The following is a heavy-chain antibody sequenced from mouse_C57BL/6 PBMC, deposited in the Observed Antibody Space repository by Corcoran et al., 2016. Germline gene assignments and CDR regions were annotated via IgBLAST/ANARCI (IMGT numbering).Heavy chain of an antibody. J-gene: IGHJ3*01. CDR2: INTYSGVP. V-gene: IGHV9-3*01. Sequence: QIQLVQSGPELKKPGETVKISCKASGYTFTTYGMSWVKQAPGKGLKWMGWINTYSGVPTYADDFKGRFAFSLETSASTAYLQINNLKNEDTATYCCATPSYALFAYWGQGTLVTVSA. CDR3: ATPSYALFAY. D-gene: IGHD6-1*01. CDR1: GYTFTTYG.